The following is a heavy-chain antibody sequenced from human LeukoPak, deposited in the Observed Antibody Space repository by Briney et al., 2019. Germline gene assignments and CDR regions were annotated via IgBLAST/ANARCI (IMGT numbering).Heavy chain of an antibody. V-gene: IGHV3-53*04. CDR1: GFTFSDYY. J-gene: IGHJ2*01. Sequence: GGSLRLSCAASGFTFSDYYMSWIRQAPGKGLEWVSVIYSGGSTYYADSVKGRFTISRHNSKNTLYLQMNSLRAEDTAVYYCARENSSGWYRSYWYFDLWGRGTLVTVSS. CDR3: ARENSSGWYRSYWYFDL. D-gene: IGHD6-19*01. CDR2: IYSGGST.